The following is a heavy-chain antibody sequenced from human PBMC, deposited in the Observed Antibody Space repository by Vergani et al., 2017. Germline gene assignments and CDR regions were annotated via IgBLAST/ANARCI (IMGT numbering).Heavy chain of an antibody. Sequence: QLQLQESGPGLVKPSETLSLTCTVSGGSISSSSYYWGWIRQPPGKGLEWIGSIDYSGSTNYNPSLKSRVTISVDTSKNQFSLKLSSVTAAATAVYYCARARGPDMVVVVAAANWFDPWGQGTLVTVSS. D-gene: IGHD2-15*01. CDR2: IDYSGST. CDR3: ARARGPDMVVVVAAANWFDP. CDR1: GGSISSSSYY. V-gene: IGHV4-39*07. J-gene: IGHJ5*02.